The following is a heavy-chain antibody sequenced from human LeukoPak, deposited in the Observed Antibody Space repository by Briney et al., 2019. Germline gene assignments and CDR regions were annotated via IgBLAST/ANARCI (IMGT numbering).Heavy chain of an antibody. CDR2: ISGSGGST. J-gene: IGHJ4*02. V-gene: IGHV3-23*01. CDR1: GFTFSSYA. Sequence: PGGSLRLPGAASGFTFSSYAMSWVRQAPGKGPEWVSAISGSGGSTYYADSVKGRFTISRDNSKNTLYLQMNSLRAEDTAVYYCARGPSGYHNTGGQGTLVTVSS. CDR3: ARGPSGYHNT. D-gene: IGHD5-12*01.